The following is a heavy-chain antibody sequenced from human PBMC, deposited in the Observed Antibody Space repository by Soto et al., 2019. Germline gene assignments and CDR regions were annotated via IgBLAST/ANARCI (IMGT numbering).Heavy chain of an antibody. Sequence: SGGSLRLSCAASGFTFSNYGMHWVRQAPGKGLEWVTTISSDGNDKYYAGSVKGRFTISVDKSIGTAYLQWSSLQASDTAMYYCARLTCSSTNCFSQSSYYFDSWGQGTLVTVSS. CDR2: ISSDGNDK. J-gene: IGHJ4*02. CDR3: ARLTCSSTNCFSQSSYYFDS. V-gene: IGHV3-30*03. CDR1: GFTFSNYG. D-gene: IGHD2-2*01.